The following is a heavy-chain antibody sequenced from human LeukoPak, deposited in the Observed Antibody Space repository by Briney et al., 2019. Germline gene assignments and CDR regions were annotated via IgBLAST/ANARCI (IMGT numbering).Heavy chain of an antibody. J-gene: IGHJ4*02. D-gene: IGHD4/OR15-4a*01. V-gene: IGHV4-59*08. CDR1: DGSISSYY. Sequence: SETLSLTCTVSDGSISSYYWSWIRQPPGKGLEWIGYIYYSGSTNYNPSLKSRVTISVDTSKNQFSLKLSSVTAADTAVYYCARHGPLTTNLEYYFDYWGQGTLVTVSS. CDR2: IYYSGST. CDR3: ARHGPLTTNLEYYFDY.